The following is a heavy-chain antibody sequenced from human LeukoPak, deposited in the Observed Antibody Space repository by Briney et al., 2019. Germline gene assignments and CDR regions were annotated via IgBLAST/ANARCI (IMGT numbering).Heavy chain of an antibody. D-gene: IGHD1-26*01. CDR3: ARDRDLELLDY. V-gene: IGHV3-74*01. Sequence: GGSLRLSCAASGFMFSKYWMHWVRQAPGKGLVWVSRIKTDGSSTSYADSVKGRFTVSRDNAKNSLYLQMNSLRAEDTAVYYCARDRDLELLDYWGQGTLVTVSS. J-gene: IGHJ4*02. CDR1: GFMFSKYW. CDR2: IKTDGSST.